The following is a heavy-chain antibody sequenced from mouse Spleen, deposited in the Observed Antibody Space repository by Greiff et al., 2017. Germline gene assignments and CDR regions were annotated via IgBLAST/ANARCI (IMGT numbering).Heavy chain of an antibody. CDR2: IDPENGDT. J-gene: IGHJ2*01. CDR1: GFNIKDDY. D-gene: IGHD1-1*01. Sequence: VQLQQSGAELVRPGASVKLSCTASGFNIKDDYMHWVKQRPEQGLEWIGWIDPENGDTEYASKFQGKATITADTSSNTAYLQLSSLTSEDTAVYYCTTSIYGDYFDYWGQGTTLTVSS. V-gene: IGHV14-4*01. CDR3: TTSIYGDYFDY.